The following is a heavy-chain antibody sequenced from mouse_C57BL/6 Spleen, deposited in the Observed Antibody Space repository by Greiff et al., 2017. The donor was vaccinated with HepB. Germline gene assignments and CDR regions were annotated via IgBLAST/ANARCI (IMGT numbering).Heavy chain of an antibody. V-gene: IGHV3-6*01. J-gene: IGHJ2*01. Sequence: DVKLVESGPGLVKPSQSLSLTCSVTGYSITSGYYWNWIRQFPGNKLEWMGYISYDGSNNYNPSLKNRISITRDTSKNQFFLKLNSVTTEDTATYYCARDGLYDYDVFDYWGQGTTLTVSS. D-gene: IGHD2-4*01. CDR1: GYSITSGYY. CDR2: ISYDGSN. CDR3: ARDGLYDYDVFDY.